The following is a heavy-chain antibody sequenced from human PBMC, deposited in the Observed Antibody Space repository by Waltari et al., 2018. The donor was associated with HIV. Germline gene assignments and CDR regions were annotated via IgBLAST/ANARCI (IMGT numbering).Heavy chain of an antibody. CDR1: GSSFTSYE. CDR3: ARDGQTYGYFDS. Sequence: QVQLVQSGAEVKKPGASVTVSCKASGSSFTSYEINWVRQATGQGLEWMGWMHPNSGNTGYSQKFQGRVSMTRNTSISTAYMELSSLRSEDTAVYYCARDGQTYGYFDSWGQGTLVTVSS. CDR2: MHPNSGNT. D-gene: IGHD3-10*01. V-gene: IGHV1-8*01. J-gene: IGHJ4*02.